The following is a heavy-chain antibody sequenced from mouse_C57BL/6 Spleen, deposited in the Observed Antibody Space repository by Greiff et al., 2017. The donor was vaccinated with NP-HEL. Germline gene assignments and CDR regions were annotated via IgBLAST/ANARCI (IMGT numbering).Heavy chain of an antibody. D-gene: IGHD1-1*01. V-gene: IGHV3-6*01. CDR1: GYPITSGYY. Sequence: EVQLQESGPGLVKPSQSLSLTCSVTGYPITSGYYWNWIRQFPGNKLEWMGYISYDGSNNYNPSLKNRISITRDTSKNQFFLKLNSVTTEDTATYYSARVGYYGSSYEYFDYWGQGTTLTVSS. CDR3: ARVGYYGSSYEYFDY. J-gene: IGHJ2*01. CDR2: ISYDGSN.